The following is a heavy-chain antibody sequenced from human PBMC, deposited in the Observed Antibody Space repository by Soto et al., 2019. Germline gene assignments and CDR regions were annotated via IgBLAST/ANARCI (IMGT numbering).Heavy chain of an antibody. V-gene: IGHV3-64*01. J-gene: IGHJ6*03. D-gene: IGHD6-13*01. Sequence: EAQLVESGGGLVQPGGSLRLSCAASGFTFSNYEMHWVRQAPGKGLEYVSGISNNGAHTDYAKSVKGRFTISRDNSEITLYLQMGSLRAEDMALYYGARRGYGSRWPNVYMDVWGKGTTVTVSS. CDR3: ARRGYGSRWPNVYMDV. CDR2: ISNNGAHT. CDR1: GFTFSNYE.